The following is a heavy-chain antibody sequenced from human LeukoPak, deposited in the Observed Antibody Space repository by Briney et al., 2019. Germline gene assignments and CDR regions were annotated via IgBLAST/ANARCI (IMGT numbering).Heavy chain of an antibody. CDR1: GFTFSSYA. Sequence: GGSLRLSCAASGFTFSSYAMSWVRQAPGKGLEWVSAISGSGGSTYYADSVKGRFTISRDNSKNTLYLQMNSLRAEDTAVHYCAMLGGPIDVNYWGQGTLVTVSS. D-gene: IGHD4-23*01. CDR2: ISGSGGST. J-gene: IGHJ4*02. CDR3: AMLGGPIDVNY. V-gene: IGHV3-23*01.